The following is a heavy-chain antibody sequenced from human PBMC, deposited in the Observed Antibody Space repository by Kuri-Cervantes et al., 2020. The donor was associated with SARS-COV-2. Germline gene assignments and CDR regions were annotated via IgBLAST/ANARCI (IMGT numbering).Heavy chain of an antibody. CDR2: IGSDSVYR. D-gene: IGHD2-8*01. Sequence: GGSLRLSCVASGFTLRSYPVHWVRQHPGKGLEWVPSIGSDSVYRYTAGTVKGRFTFSRDDAKNTVFLQMKSLKAEDTPVYYCARVDCTEGVCYTGLPIGTYFYFGMAVWGQGTTVTVSS. V-gene: IGHV3-21*04. CDR1: GFTLRSYP. J-gene: IGHJ6*02. CDR3: ARVDCTEGVCYTGLPIGTYFYFGMAV.